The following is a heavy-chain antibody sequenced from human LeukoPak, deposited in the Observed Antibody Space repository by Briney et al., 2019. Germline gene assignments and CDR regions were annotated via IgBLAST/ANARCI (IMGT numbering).Heavy chain of an antibody. CDR2: IYYSGST. CDR3: ARTPYCTGGSCYGIDY. D-gene: IGHD2-15*01. CDR1: GGSISSSSYY. J-gene: IGHJ4*02. V-gene: IGHV4-39*07. Sequence: PSETLSLTCTVSGGSISSSSYYWGWIRQPPGKGLEWIGSIYYSGSTYYNPSLKSRVTISVDTSNNQFSLKLSSVTAADTAVYYCARTPYCTGGSCYGIDYWGQGTLVTVSS.